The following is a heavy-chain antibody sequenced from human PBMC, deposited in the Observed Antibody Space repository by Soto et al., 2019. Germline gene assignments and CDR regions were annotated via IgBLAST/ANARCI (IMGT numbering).Heavy chain of an antibody. CDR3: ARESLVAAAEYYYYYGMDV. Sequence: ASVKVSCKASGYTFTSYAMHWVRQAPGQRLEWMGWINAGNGNTKYSQKFQGRVTMTRDTSISTAYMELSRLRSDDTAVYYCARESLVAAAEYYYYYGMDVWGQGTTVTVSS. CDR2: INAGNGNT. D-gene: IGHD6-13*01. J-gene: IGHJ6*02. CDR1: GYTFTSYA. V-gene: IGHV1-3*01.